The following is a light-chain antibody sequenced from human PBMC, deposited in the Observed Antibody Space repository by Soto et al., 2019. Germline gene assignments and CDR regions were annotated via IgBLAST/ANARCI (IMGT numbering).Light chain of an antibody. J-gene: IGKJ1*01. CDR3: QHSFSPSWT. V-gene: IGKV1-39*01. CDR2: AAS. Sequence: DIQMTQSPSSLSASVGDRVTITCRASQTILNYLNWYQQKPGKAPKLLIYAASSLQSGVPSRFSGGGSATDSTPTISLLPPEYVATYYYQHSFSPSWTFGHGTKVEIK. CDR1: QTILNY.